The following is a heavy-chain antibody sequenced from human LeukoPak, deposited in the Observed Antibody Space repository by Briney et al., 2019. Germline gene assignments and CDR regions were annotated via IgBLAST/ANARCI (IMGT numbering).Heavy chain of an antibody. CDR2: ISYSGSI. Sequence: PSETLSLTCTVSGGAINSYYWSWIRQPPGKGLEWIGYISYSGSINYNPSLRSRVTMSVDTSKNQFSLKLTSVTAADTAVYYCARGWFYFDYWGQGTLDTVSS. CDR1: GGAINSYY. V-gene: IGHV4-59*08. CDR3: ARGWFYFDY. D-gene: IGHD6-19*01. J-gene: IGHJ4*02.